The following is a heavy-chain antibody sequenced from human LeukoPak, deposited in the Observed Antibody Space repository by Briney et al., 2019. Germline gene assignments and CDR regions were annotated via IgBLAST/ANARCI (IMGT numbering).Heavy chain of an antibody. CDR1: GFTFSDYA. V-gene: IGHV3-30-3*01. D-gene: IGHD4-17*01. CDR3: GSTTVTTDYYFDY. CDR2: ISYDGSLK. J-gene: IGHJ4*02. Sequence: GGSLRLSCAASGFTFSDYAIHWVRQAPGKGLEWVAVISYDGSLKFSADSVKGRFTISRDNSKNTLYLQMNSLRAEDTAVYYCGSTTVTTDYYFDYWGQGTLVTVSS.